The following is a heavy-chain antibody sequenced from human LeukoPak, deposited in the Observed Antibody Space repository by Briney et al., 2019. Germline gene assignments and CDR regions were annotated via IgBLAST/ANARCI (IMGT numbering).Heavy chain of an antibody. CDR2: IWYDGSNK. J-gene: IGHJ4*02. CDR1: GFTFSSYG. CDR3: ARGGPTYYYGPGSLRY. Sequence: GGSLRLSCAASGFTFSSYGMHWVRQAPGKGLEWVAVIWYDGSNKYYADSVKGRFTISRDNSKNTLYLQMNSLRAEDTAVYYCARGGPTYYYGPGSLRYWGQGTLVTVSS. V-gene: IGHV3-33*01. D-gene: IGHD3-10*01.